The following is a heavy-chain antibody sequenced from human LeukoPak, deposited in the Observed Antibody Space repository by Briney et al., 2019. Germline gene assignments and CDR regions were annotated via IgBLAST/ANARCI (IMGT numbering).Heavy chain of an antibody. J-gene: IGHJ4*02. Sequence: ASVKVSCKASGGTFSSYAISWVRQAPGQGLEWMGGIIPIFGTANYAQKFQGRVTMTTDTSTSTAYMELRSLRSDDTAVYYCARDLYDSSGLFDYWGQGTLVTVSS. CDR2: IIPIFGTA. V-gene: IGHV1-69*05. CDR1: GGTFSSYA. CDR3: ARDLYDSSGLFDY. D-gene: IGHD3-22*01.